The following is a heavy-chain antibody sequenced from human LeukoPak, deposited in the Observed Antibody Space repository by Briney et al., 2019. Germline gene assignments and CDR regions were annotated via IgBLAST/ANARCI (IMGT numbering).Heavy chain of an antibody. Sequence: SETLSLTCAVYGGSFSGYYWSWIRQPPGKGLEWIGYIYYSGSTNYNPSLKSRVTISVDTSKNQFSLKLSSVTAADTAVYYCVSTTYCSSTSCYESLFDYWGQGTLVTVSS. J-gene: IGHJ4*02. CDR2: IYYSGST. V-gene: IGHV4-59*08. CDR3: VSTTYCSSTSCYESLFDY. D-gene: IGHD2-2*01. CDR1: GGSFSGYY.